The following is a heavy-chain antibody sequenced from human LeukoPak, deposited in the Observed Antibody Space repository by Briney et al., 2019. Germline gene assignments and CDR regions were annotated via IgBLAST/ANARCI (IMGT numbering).Heavy chain of an antibody. CDR1: GFTFSSYA. CDR2: IHTDQTIQ. V-gene: IGHV3-30-3*01. D-gene: IGHD3-10*01. CDR3: GYYNSGSYSTPDS. Sequence: TGGSLRLSCAASGFTFSSYAMHWVRQAPGKGLEWVAYIHTDQTIQYYADSVKGRFTISRDNSKNTLYLQMKTLRSEDTAVYYCGYYNSGSYSTPDSWGQGTQVTVSS. J-gene: IGHJ5*01.